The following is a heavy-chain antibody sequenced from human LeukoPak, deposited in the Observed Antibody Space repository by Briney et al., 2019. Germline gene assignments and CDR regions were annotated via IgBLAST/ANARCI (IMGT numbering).Heavy chain of an antibody. D-gene: IGHD6-13*01. Sequence: GASVKVSCKASGGTFSSYAISWVRQAPGQGLEWMGRIIPILGIANYAQKFQGRVTITADKSTSTAYMELSSLRSEDTAVYYCAGHSSSWSDGNYWGQGTLVTVSS. CDR3: AGHSSSWSDGNY. CDR1: GGTFSSYA. V-gene: IGHV1-69*04. J-gene: IGHJ4*02. CDR2: IIPILGIA.